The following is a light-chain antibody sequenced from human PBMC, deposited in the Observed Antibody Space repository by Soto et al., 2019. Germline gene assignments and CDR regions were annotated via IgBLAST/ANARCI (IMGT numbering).Light chain of an antibody. Sequence: ALTQPASVSGSPGQSITISCTGTNSDVGGYNYVSWFRQHPGKAPKLVIYDVSNRPSGVSSRFSGSKSGNTASLTISGLQAEDEADYYCTSYTTNSTLRYVFGTGTKVTVL. CDR1: NSDVGGYNY. CDR2: DVS. J-gene: IGLJ1*01. CDR3: TSYTTNSTLRYV. V-gene: IGLV2-14*01.